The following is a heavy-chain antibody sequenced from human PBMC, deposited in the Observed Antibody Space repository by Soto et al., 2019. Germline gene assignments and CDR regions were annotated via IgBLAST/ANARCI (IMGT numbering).Heavy chain of an antibody. D-gene: IGHD4-17*01. CDR2: VRSKANSYAT. CDR1: GFTFSGST. Sequence: GGSLRLSCAASGFTFSGSTMHWVRQASGKGLEWVGHVRSKANSYATAYAASVEGRFTIYRDDSKNTAYLQMNSLKTEDTAVYYCTRHADYGDWFDPWGQGTLVTVSS. V-gene: IGHV3-73*01. CDR3: TRHADYGDWFDP. J-gene: IGHJ5*02.